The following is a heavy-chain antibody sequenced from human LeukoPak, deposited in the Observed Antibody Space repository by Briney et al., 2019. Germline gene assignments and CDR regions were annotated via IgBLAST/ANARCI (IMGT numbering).Heavy chain of an antibody. CDR2: IYYSGST. D-gene: IGHD6-13*01. CDR3: ARGGHSSSWYGFDP. J-gene: IGHJ5*02. Sequence: PSETLSLTCTVSGGSISSYYWSWIRQPPGKGLEWMGYIYYSGSTNYNPSLKSRVTISVDTSKNHFSLKLRPVNAAGTGVYYCARGGHSSSWYGFDPWGQGTLVTVSS. V-gene: IGHV4-59*01. CDR1: GGSISSYY.